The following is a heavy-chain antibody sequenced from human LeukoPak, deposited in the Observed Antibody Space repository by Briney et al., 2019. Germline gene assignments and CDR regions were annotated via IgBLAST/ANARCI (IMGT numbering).Heavy chain of an antibody. CDR1: DGSISSSSYY. V-gene: IGHV4-39*01. D-gene: IGHD5-18*01. CDR3: ARQGGYSYGYAFDY. Sequence: SETLSLTCTVSDGSISSSSYYWGWIRQPPGKGLEWIGSIYYSGSTYYNPSLKSRVTISVDTSKNQFSLKLSSVTAADTAVYYCARQGGYSYGYAFDYWGQGTLVTVSS. CDR2: IYYSGST. J-gene: IGHJ4*02.